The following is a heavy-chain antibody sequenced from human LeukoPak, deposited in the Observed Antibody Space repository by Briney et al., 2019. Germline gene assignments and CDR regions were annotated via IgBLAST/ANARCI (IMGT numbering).Heavy chain of an antibody. CDR1: GFTFSSYW. CDR2: IKQDGSQK. V-gene: IGHV3-7*03. D-gene: IGHD1-7*01. CDR3: ARALWNSGCV. Sequence: GGSLRLSCAASGFTFSSYWISWVRQAPGKGLEWVANIKQDGSQKHYVDSVTGRFTISRDNAKRSSYLQMNSLRDEDTAVYFCARALWNSGCVWGQGTLATVSS. J-gene: IGHJ4*02.